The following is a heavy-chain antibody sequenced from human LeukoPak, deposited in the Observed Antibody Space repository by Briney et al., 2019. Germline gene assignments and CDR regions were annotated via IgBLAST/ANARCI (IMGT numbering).Heavy chain of an antibody. Sequence: PGGSLRLSCAASGFTFSSYGMHWVRQAPGKGLEWVAVIWYDGSNKYYADSVKGRFTISRDNSKNTLYLQMNSLRAEDTAVYYCARDGIAAHGAFDIWGQGTMVTVSS. V-gene: IGHV3-33*01. D-gene: IGHD6-6*01. CDR1: GFTFSSYG. CDR3: ARDGIAAHGAFDI. CDR2: IWYDGSNK. J-gene: IGHJ3*02.